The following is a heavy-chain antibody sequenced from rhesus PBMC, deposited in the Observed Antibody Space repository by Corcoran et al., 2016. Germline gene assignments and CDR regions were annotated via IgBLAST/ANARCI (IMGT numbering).Heavy chain of an antibody. D-gene: IGHD2-15*01. CDR3: ARVSTFGGSLDV. V-gene: IGHV1-156*01. CDR1: GYTFTELS. CDR2: DDAVYGEI. J-gene: IGHJ5-2*02. Sequence: EVQLGQSGAEVKKPGASVKVSCKVSGYTFTELSMHWVRQAPAKGGEWGGGDDAVYGEIKNAEKIQGRINMTEETSTETAYMELRSLRSEDTVVYYWARVSTFGGSLDVWGRGVLVTVSS.